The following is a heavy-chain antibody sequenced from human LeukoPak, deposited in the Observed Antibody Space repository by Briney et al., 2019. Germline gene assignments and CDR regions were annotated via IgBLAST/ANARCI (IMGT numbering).Heavy chain of an antibody. V-gene: IGHV5-51*01. CDR3: ARRSVPEKISPGNFDI. Sequence: GESLKISCKGSGNSFTSYWIGWVRQMPGKGLEWMGIIYPGDSDIRYSPSFQGQVTISADKSISTAYLQWSSLKASDNVMYYCARRSVPEKISPGNFDIWGQGTMVTVSS. CDR1: GNSFTSYW. CDR2: IYPGDSDI. J-gene: IGHJ3*02. D-gene: IGHD4-23*01.